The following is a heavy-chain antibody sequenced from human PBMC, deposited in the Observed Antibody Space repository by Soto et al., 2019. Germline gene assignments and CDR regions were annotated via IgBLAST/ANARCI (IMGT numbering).Heavy chain of an antibody. CDR2: ISGSGGST. CDR1: GFTFSSYA. J-gene: IGHJ4*02. V-gene: IGHV3-23*01. CDR3: AKDLDIVVVVAATDY. Sequence: HPGGSLRLSCAASGFTFSSYAMSWVRQAPGKGLEWVSAISGSGGSTYYADSVKGRFTISRDNSKNTLYLQMNSLRAEDTAVYYCAKDLDIVVVVAATDYWGQGTLVTVSS. D-gene: IGHD2-15*01.